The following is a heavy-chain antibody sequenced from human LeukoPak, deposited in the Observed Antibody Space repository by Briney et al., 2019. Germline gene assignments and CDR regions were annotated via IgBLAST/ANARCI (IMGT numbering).Heavy chain of an antibody. D-gene: IGHD3-22*01. J-gene: IGHJ4*02. CDR1: GFTFSSYD. CDR2: IGTAGDT. CDR3: TRGKYYYDSSGYYDY. Sequence: PGGSLRLSCAASGFTFSSYDMHWVRQATGKGLEWVSAIGTAGDTYYPGSVKGRFTISRESAKNSLYLQMNSLRAGDTAVYYCTRGKYYYDSSGYYDYWGQGTLVTVSS. V-gene: IGHV3-13*01.